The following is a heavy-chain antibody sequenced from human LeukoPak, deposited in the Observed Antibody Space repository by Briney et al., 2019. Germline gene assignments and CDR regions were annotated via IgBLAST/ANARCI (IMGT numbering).Heavy chain of an antibody. J-gene: IGHJ4*02. CDR3: AKDPSYYYDSGTTTDY. CDR2: ISDSGGST. D-gene: IGHD3-10*01. CDR1: GFTFSSYG. V-gene: IGHV3-23*01. Sequence: GGSLRLSCAASGFTFSSYGMSWVRQAPGKGLEWVSAISDSGGSTYYADSVKGRFTISRDNSKNTLYLQMNSLRVEDTAVYYCAKDPSYYYDSGTTTDYWGQGTLVTVSS.